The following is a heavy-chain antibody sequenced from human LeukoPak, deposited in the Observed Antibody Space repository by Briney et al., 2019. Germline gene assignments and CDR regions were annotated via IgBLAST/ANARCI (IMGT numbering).Heavy chain of an antibody. CDR1: GGTFSSYA. CDR3: ARDFSEYGAHQGVSMDY. Sequence: ASVKVSCKASGGTFSSYAISWVRQAPGQGLEWMGGIIPIFGTANYAQKFQGRVTITTDESTSTAYMELSSLRSEDTALYYCARDFSEYGAHQGVSMDYWGQGTLVTVSS. D-gene: IGHD4/OR15-4a*01. CDR2: IIPIFGTA. V-gene: IGHV1-69*05. J-gene: IGHJ4*02.